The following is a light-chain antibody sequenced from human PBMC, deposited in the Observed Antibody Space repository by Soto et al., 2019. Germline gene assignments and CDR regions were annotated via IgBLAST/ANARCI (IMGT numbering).Light chain of an antibody. Sequence: EIVLTQSPGTLSLSPGERATLSCRASQSVDSSFLGWYQQKPGQSPRLLIYAASSRATGIPARFSGSGSATDFTLTISSLEPEDFAVYYCQHRSIWPVSFGQGTRLEI. J-gene: IGKJ5*01. V-gene: IGKV3D-20*02. CDR1: QSVDSSF. CDR2: AAS. CDR3: QHRSIWPVS.